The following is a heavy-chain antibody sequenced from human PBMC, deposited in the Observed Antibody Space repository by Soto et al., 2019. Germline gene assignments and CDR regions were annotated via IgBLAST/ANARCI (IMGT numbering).Heavy chain of an antibody. V-gene: IGHV3-23*01. Sequence: GGSLRLSCAASGFTFSSYAMSWVRQAPGKGLEWVSAISGSGGSTYYADSVKGRFTISRENSKNTLYLQKNSLRAEDTAVYYCAKLSGYKGHMYAFDIWGQGTMVTVSS. J-gene: IGHJ3*02. CDR3: AKLSGYKGHMYAFDI. CDR2: ISGSGGST. D-gene: IGHD3-3*01. CDR1: GFTFSSYA.